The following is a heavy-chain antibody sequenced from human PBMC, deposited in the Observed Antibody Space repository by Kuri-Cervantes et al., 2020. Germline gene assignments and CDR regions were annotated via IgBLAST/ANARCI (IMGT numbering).Heavy chain of an antibody. D-gene: IGHD5-24*01. CDR2: ISNDGNNK. Sequence: LSLTCAASGFTFSTYAMHWVRQAPGKGLEWVAVISNDGNNKYYAGSVKGRFTISRDNSKNRLYLQMNSLRAEDTAVYYCAREGRDGYNFELNYWGQGTLVTVSS. CDR3: AREGRDGYNFELNY. CDR1: GFTFSTYA. V-gene: IGHV3-30-3*01. J-gene: IGHJ4*02.